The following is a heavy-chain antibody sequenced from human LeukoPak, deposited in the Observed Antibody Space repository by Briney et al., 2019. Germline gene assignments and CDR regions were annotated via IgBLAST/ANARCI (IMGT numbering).Heavy chain of an antibody. CDR3: TTSAEAGLDY. D-gene: IGHD6-19*01. Sequence: GGSLRRYCAASGFTFSSYAMSWVRQAPGKGLEWVSAISGSGGSTYYADSVKGRFTISRDNSKNTLYLQMNSLRAEDTAVYYCTTSAEAGLDYWGQGTMVTVSS. J-gene: IGHJ4*02. CDR2: ISGSGGST. CDR1: GFTFSSYA. V-gene: IGHV3-23*01.